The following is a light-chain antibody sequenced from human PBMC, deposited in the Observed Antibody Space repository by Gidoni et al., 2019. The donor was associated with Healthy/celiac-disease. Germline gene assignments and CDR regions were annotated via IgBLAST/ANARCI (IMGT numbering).Light chain of an antibody. CDR2: DAS. J-gene: IGKJ4*01. Sequence: EIVLTQSPATLSLSPGERATLSCRARQSVSRYLAWYQQKPGQAPRLLIYDASNRATGIPARFSGSGSGTDFTLTISSLEPDDFAVYYCQQRSNWLTFGGXAKVEIK. CDR1: QSVSRY. CDR3: QQRSNWLT. V-gene: IGKV3-11*01.